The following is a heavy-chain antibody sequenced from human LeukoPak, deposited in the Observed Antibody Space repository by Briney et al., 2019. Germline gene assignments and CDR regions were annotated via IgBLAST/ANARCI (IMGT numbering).Heavy chain of an antibody. CDR3: ARNAVPDRPFSGMDV. V-gene: IGHV1-69*13. CDR1: GGTFSSYA. CDR2: IIPIFGTA. D-gene: IGHD2-2*01. Sequence: VASVKVSCKAPGGTFSSYAISWVRQAPGQGLEWMGGIIPIFGTANYAQKFQGRVTITADESTSTAYMELSSLRSEDTAVYYCARNAVPDRPFSGMDVWGKGTTVTVSP. J-gene: IGHJ6*04.